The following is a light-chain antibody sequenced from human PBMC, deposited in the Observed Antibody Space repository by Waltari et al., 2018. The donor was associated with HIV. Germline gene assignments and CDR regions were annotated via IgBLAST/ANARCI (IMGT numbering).Light chain of an antibody. CDR2: WAS. CDR1: QSVLYRSNNKNF. V-gene: IGKV4-1*01. J-gene: IGKJ5*01. Sequence: DIVMTQSPDPTAVSPGERATINCKSTQSVLYRSNNKNFLAWYQQKPGQPPKLPIYWASTRESGVPDRFSGSWSGTDFTLTISSLQAEDVAVYYCQQYYSTLFTFGQGTRLEIK. CDR3: QQYYSTLFT.